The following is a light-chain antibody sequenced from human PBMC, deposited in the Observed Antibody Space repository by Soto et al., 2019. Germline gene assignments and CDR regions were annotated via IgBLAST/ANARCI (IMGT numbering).Light chain of an antibody. CDR2: DAS. CDR1: QSLNSW. J-gene: IGKJ1*01. CDR3: QQYSTYPWT. Sequence: DIQMTQSPSTLSASIGDRVTITCRASQSLNSWLAWYQQKPGKAPKLLIFDASSLESGVPSRFSGSGSATEFTLTISSLQPDDFATYYCQQYSTYPWTFGQGTKV. V-gene: IGKV1-5*01.